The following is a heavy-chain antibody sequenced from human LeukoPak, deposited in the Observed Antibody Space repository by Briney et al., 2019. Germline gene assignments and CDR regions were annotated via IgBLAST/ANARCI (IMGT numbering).Heavy chain of an antibody. Sequence: SGTLSLTCAVSSGPISSSNWRGRARQPPGKGLEWIGENYHSGSTNHNPSLKSRVTISVDKSKNQFSLKLNSVTAADTAVYYCASLRLRLGELSSYYFDYWGQGTLVTVSS. CDR1: SGPISSSNW. CDR3: ASLRLRLGELSSYYFDY. V-gene: IGHV4-4*02. J-gene: IGHJ4*02. D-gene: IGHD3-16*02. CDR2: NYHSGST.